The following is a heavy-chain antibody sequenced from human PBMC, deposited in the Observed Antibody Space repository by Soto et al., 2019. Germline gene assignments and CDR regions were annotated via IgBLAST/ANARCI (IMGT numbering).Heavy chain of an antibody. CDR1: GGSISSYY. CDR3: AKLSTVPPLVR. Sequence: SETLSLTCTVSGGSISSYYWSWIRQPPGKGLEWIGYIYYSESTNYNPSLKSRVTISVDTSKNQFSLKLRSVTAADTAVYYCAKLSTVPPLVRWGQGTLVTVSS. V-gene: IGHV4-59*08. CDR2: IYYSEST. D-gene: IGHD3-10*01. J-gene: IGHJ4*02.